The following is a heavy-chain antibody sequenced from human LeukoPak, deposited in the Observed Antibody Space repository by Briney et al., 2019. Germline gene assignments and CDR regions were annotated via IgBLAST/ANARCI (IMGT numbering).Heavy chain of an antibody. V-gene: IGHV3-23*01. CDR1: GFTFSNYA. CDR3: AKDSGSYPIPYYFDY. J-gene: IGHJ4*02. Sequence: GGSLRLSCAASGFTFSNYAMSWVRQAPGKGLEWVSAISANGGGTYYADSVKGRFTISRDNSKNTLYLQMNSLRAEDTAVYYCAKDSGSYPIPYYFDYWGQGTLVTVSS. D-gene: IGHD1-26*01. CDR2: ISANGGGT.